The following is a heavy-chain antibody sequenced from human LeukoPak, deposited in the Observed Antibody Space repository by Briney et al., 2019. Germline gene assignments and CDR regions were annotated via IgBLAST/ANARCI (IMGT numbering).Heavy chain of an antibody. CDR1: GFTFSHYE. J-gene: IGHJ4*02. V-gene: IGHV3-48*03. CDR2: ISTTGTII. Sequence: GGSLRLSCAASGFTFSHYEMNWVRQAPGKGLEWVSYISTTGTIIFYADSVKGRFTISRDNAKNSLFLQMHSLRAEDTAVYYCARGFAPHDFWGQGTLVTVSS. CDR3: ARGFAPHDF.